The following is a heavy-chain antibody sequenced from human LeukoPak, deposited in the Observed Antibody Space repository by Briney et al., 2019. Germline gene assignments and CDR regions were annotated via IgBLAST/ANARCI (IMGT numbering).Heavy chain of an antibody. CDR3: ARARGTTDSSSWYKIHYYYYMDV. CDR2: IDHSGTI. V-gene: IGHV4-38-2*02. Sequence: SETLSLTCTVSGYSISSGYCWGWIRQPPGKGLEWIGCIDHSGTIYYNPSLKSRVTISVDTSKNQFSLKLSSVTAADTAVYYCARARGTTDSSSWYKIHYYYYMDVWGKGTTVTISS. CDR1: GYSISSGYC. D-gene: IGHD6-13*01. J-gene: IGHJ6*03.